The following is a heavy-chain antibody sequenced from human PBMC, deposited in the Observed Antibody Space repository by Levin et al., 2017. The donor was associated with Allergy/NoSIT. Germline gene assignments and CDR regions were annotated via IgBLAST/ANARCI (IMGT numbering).Heavy chain of an antibody. V-gene: IGHV3-23*01. CDR1: GFTFSSYA. J-gene: IGHJ4*02. D-gene: IGHD1-26*01. Sequence: QAGESLKISCAASGFTFSSYAMSWVRQAPGKGLEWVSAISGSGGSTYYADSVKGRFTISRDNSKNTLYLQMNSLRAEDTAVYYCAKVMWELLLYFDYWGQGTLVTVSS. CDR2: ISGSGGST. CDR3: AKVMWELLLYFDY.